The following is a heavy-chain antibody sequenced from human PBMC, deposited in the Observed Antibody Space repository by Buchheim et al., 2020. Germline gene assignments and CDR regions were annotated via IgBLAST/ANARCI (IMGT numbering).Heavy chain of an antibody. CDR1: GYTFTTYA. J-gene: IGHJ4*02. D-gene: IGHD3-22*01. Sequence: QVQLVQSGSELKKPGASVKVSCKASGYTFTTYAMNWVRQAPGQGLEWMGWINTITGTPTYAQGFTGRFVFSLDTSVNPAYLQITILDAEDTAVYYCARYVSDSSGYYYIDYWGQRTL. V-gene: IGHV7-4-1*02. CDR2: INTITGTP. CDR3: ARYVSDSSGYYYIDY.